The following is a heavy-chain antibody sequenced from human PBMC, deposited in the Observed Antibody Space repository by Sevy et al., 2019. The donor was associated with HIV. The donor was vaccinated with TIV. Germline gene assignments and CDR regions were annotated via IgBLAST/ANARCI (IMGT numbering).Heavy chain of an antibody. D-gene: IGHD4-4*01. Sequence: GGSLRLSCAGSGFTFTDYYMSWIRQAPGKGLEWISYISSSGISTYYADSVKGRFTISRDQAKKIVYLQMNSLRAEDAAVYYWAGAPTVISFDFWGQGALVTVSS. CDR1: GFTFTDYY. CDR3: AGAPTVISFDF. J-gene: IGHJ4*02. CDR2: ISSSGIST. V-gene: IGHV3-11*01.